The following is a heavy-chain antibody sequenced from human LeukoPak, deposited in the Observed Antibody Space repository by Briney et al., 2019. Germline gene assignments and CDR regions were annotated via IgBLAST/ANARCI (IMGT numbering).Heavy chain of an antibody. V-gene: IGHV4-61*02. CDR3: ARGSRGMDV. Sequence: SQTLSLTCNVSGGSISSGSYYWSWIRQPAGKGLEWIGRIYTSGSTNYNPSLKSRVTISVDTSKNQFSLKLSSVTAADTAVYYCARGSRGMDVWGQGTTVTVSS. CDR2: IYTSGST. CDR1: GGSISSGSYY. J-gene: IGHJ6*02. D-gene: IGHD6-13*01.